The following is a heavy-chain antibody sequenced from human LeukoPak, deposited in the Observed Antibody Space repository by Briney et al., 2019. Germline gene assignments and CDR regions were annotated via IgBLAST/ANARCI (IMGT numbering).Heavy chain of an antibody. D-gene: IGHD3-10*01. J-gene: IGHJ4*02. CDR3: ARVEGFLLDY. CDR2: IWYDGSNK. CDR1: GFTFSSYG. Sequence: GGSLRLSCAASGFTFSSYGMHWVRQAPGKGPEWVAVIWYDGSNKYYADSVKGRFTISRDNSKNTLYLQMNSLRAEDTAVYYCARVEGFLLDYWGQGTLVTVSS. V-gene: IGHV3-33*01.